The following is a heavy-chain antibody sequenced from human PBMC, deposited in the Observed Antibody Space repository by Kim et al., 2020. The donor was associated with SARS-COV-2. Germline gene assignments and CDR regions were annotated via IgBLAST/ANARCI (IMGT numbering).Heavy chain of an antibody. CDR2: IWYDGSNK. Sequence: GGSLRLSCAASGFTFSSYGMHWVRQAPGKGLEWVAVIWYDGSNKYYADSVKGRFTISRDNSKNTLYLQMNSLRAEDTAVYYCARDRSANSIEWELLFDPWGQGTLVTVSS. D-gene: IGHD1-26*01. CDR3: ARDRSANSIEWELLFDP. J-gene: IGHJ5*02. CDR1: GFTFSSYG. V-gene: IGHV3-33*01.